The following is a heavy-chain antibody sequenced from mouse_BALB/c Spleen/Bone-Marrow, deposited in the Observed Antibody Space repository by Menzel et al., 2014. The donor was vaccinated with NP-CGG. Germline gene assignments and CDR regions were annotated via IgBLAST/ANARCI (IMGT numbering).Heavy chain of an antibody. J-gene: IGHJ2*01. CDR3: ARYRLGTYFDY. CDR2: IDPANGNT. D-gene: IGHD2-14*01. CDR1: GFNIKDTY. V-gene: IGHV14-3*02. Sequence: VQGVESGAELVKPGASVKLSCTASGFNIKDTYMHWVKQRPEQGLEWIGRIDPANGNTKYDPKFQGKATITADTSSNTAYLQLSSLTSEDTAVYYCARYRLGTYFDYWGQGTTRTVSS.